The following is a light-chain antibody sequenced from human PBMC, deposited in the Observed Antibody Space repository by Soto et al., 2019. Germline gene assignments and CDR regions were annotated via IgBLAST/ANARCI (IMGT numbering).Light chain of an antibody. V-gene: IGKV3-11*01. CDR3: QQRRNWPPIT. CDR1: QNVDRY. Sequence: ETVLTQSPATLSLSPGERATLSCWASQNVDRYLAWYQQKPGQAPRLLIYDASNRAPGIPARFSGSGSGTDFTLTISSLEPEDFAVYYCQQRRNWPPITFGQGTRLEIK. J-gene: IGKJ5*01. CDR2: DAS.